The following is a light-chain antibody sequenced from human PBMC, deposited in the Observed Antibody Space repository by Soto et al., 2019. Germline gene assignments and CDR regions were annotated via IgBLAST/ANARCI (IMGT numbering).Light chain of an antibody. V-gene: IGKV1-39*01. CDR1: QSIGSH. Sequence: DIQMTQSPSTLSGSVGDRVTITCRASQSIGSHLNWFQQKPGKAPNLLIYAASSLHSGVPSRFSGSGSGTDFTLTISSLQPEDVATFFCQQSYSSWTFGQGTKVDIK. CDR3: QQSYSSWT. CDR2: AAS. J-gene: IGKJ1*01.